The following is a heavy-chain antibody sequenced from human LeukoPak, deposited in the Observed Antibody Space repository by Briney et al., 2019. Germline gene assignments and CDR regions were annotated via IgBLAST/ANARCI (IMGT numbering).Heavy chain of an antibody. CDR2: ISSSSSYI. J-gene: IGHJ4*02. CDR1: GFTFSSYS. D-gene: IGHD6-6*01. CDR3: ARAGYSSSSVYGY. Sequence: GGSLRLSCAASGFTFSSYSMNWVRQAPGKGLEWVSSISSSSSYIYYADSVKGRFTISRDNAKNSLYLQMNSLRAEDTAVYYCARAGYSSSSVYGYWGQGTLVTVSS. V-gene: IGHV3-21*01.